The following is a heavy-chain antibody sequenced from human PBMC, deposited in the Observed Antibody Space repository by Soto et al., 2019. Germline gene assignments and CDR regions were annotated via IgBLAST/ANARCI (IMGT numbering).Heavy chain of an antibody. D-gene: IGHD6-13*01. Sequence: GASVKVSCKASGYTFINYYIHRVRQAPGQGLEWMAIINPMGGSTNYAQEFQGRVTLTSDTSTSTVYMELSSLRFEDTALFYCARDLAAGDLWGQGTLVTVSS. CDR2: INPMGGST. CDR3: ARDLAAGDL. CDR1: GYTFINYY. J-gene: IGHJ5*02. V-gene: IGHV1-46*01.